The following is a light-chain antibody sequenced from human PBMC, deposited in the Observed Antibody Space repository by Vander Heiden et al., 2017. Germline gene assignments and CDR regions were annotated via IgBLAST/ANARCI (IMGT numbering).Light chain of an antibody. CDR1: SSDVGGYKY. V-gene: IGLV2-8*01. CDR3: ISYAGSNNLG. J-gene: IGLJ2*01. CDR2: EVT. Sequence: QSALTQPPSASGSPGRSVTVSCTGTSSDVGGYKYVSWYQQHPGKAPTLMIYEVTKRPSGVPDRFSGSKSGNTASLTVSGLQAEDEADYYCISYAGSNNLGFGGGTKLTVL.